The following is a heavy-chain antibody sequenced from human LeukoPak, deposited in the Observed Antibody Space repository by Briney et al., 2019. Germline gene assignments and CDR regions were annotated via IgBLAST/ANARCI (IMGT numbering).Heavy chain of an antibody. V-gene: IGHV1-2*02. Sequence: GASVKVSCKASGYTFTGYYMHWVRQAPGQGLEWMGWIYPNSGGTNYAQKFQGRVTMTRDTSISTAYMELSRLRSDDTAVYYCAREIGLFGLATEDWVDPWGQGTLVTVSS. CDR3: AREIGLFGLATEDWVDP. CDR1: GYTFTGYY. D-gene: IGHD2-15*01. CDR2: IYPNSGGT. J-gene: IGHJ5*02.